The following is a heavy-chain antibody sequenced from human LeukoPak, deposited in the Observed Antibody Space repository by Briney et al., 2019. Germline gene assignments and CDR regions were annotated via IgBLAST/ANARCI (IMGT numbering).Heavy chain of an antibody. D-gene: IGHD3-10*02. V-gene: IGHV4-59*12. J-gene: IGHJ3*02. CDR3: ARFLGSGVDAFDI. CDR1: GGSISSYY. CDR2: IYYSGST. Sequence: SETLSLTCTVSGGSISSYYWSWIRQPPGKGLEWIGYIYYSGSTNYNPSLKSRVTISVDTSKNQFSLQLNSVTPEDTAVYYCARFLGSGVDAFDIWGLGTMVTVSS.